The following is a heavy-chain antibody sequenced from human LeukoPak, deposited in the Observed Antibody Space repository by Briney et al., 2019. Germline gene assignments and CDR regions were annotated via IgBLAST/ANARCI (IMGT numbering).Heavy chain of an antibody. D-gene: IGHD6-13*01. J-gene: IGHJ6*02. CDR3: ARGSGIAAALYYYGMDV. Sequence: PSETLSLTCTVSGGSISSYYWSWIRQPPGKGLEWIGYIYYSGSTNYNPSLKSRVTISVDTSKNQFSLKLSSVTAADTAVYYCARGSGIAAALYYYGMDVWGQGTTVTVSS. V-gene: IGHV4-59*12. CDR1: GGSISSYY. CDR2: IYYSGST.